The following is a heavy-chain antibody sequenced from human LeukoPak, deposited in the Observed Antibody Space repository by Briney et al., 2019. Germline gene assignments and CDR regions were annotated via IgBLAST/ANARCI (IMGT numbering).Heavy chain of an antibody. V-gene: IGHV1-18*01. J-gene: IGHJ4*02. CDR3: ARAYCSSTSCNPHVGNYFDY. CDR2: ISAYNGNT. D-gene: IGHD2-2*01. Sequence: AGESLKISCKASGYTFTSYGISWVRQAPGQGLEWMGWISAYNGNTNYAQKLQGRVTMTTDTSTSTAYMELRSLRSDDTAVYYCARAYCSSTSCNPHVGNYFDYWGQGTLVTVSS. CDR1: GYTFTSYG.